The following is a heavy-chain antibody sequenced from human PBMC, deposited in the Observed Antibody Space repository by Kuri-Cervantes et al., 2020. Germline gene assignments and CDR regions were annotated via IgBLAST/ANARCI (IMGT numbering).Heavy chain of an antibody. Sequence: GESLKISCAAFGFTFSSYWMSWVRQAPGKGLEWVANINQDGSEKSYVDSVKGRFTISRDNAKNSLYLQMNSLRVEDTAVYYCARDGAAAGTIWTSYSYYYMDVWGKGTTVTVSS. CDR2: INQDGSEK. CDR1: GFTFSSYW. D-gene: IGHD6-13*01. CDR3: ARDGAAAGTIWTSYSYYYMDV. J-gene: IGHJ6*03. V-gene: IGHV3-7*01.